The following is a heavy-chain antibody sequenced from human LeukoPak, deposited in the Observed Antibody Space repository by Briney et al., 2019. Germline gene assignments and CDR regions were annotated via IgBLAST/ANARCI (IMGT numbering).Heavy chain of an antibody. J-gene: IGHJ4*02. D-gene: IGHD1-26*01. V-gene: IGHV4-59*01. CDR1: GGSISSYY. CDR3: ARAGRHFDY. Sequence: SETLPLTCTVSGGSISSYYWSWIRQPPGKGLEWIGYIYYSGSTNYNPSLKSRVTISVDTSKNQFSLKLSSVTAADTAVYYCARAGRHFDYWGQGTLVTVSS. CDR2: IYYSGST.